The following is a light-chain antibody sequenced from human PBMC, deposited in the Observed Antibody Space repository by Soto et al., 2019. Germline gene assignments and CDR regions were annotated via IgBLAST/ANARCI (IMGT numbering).Light chain of an antibody. J-gene: IGKJ5*01. CDR3: QKYHRAPT. V-gene: IGKV1-27*01. Sequence: DIQLTQSPSSLSASVGDRVTITCRASQDIGHYVAWYQQRPGEPPQVLIYAAFTVQSGVPSRFSGSGSGTHFTLTISSLQPEDFATYYCQKYHRAPTFGQGTRV. CDR1: QDIGHY. CDR2: AAF.